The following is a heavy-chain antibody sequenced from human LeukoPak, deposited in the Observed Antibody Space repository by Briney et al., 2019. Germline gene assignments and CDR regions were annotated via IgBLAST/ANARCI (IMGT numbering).Heavy chain of an antibody. CDR1: GDSISSYY. Sequence: PSETLSVTCTVSGDSISSYYWSWIRQPPGKGLEWIGYIYYSGSTIYNPSLNSRVTISVDTSKNQFSLKLSSVTPADTAVYYCARDLCSGGSCYPGWLDPWGQGTLVTVSS. J-gene: IGHJ5*02. D-gene: IGHD2-15*01. CDR2: IYYSGST. CDR3: ARDLCSGGSCYPGWLDP. V-gene: IGHV4-59*01.